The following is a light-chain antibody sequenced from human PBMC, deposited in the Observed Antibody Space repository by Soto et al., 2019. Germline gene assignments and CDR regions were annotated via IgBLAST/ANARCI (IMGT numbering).Light chain of an antibody. CDR3: QHYNSNPWT. V-gene: IGKV1-5*03. CDR1: QSISSW. Sequence: DIQMTQSPSTPSASVGDRVTISCRASQSISSWLAWYQQKPGKAPKVLIYKASSLESGVPSRFSGSGSGTEFTLTISSLQPDDFATYYCQHYNSNPWTFGRGTKVEVK. J-gene: IGKJ1*01. CDR2: KAS.